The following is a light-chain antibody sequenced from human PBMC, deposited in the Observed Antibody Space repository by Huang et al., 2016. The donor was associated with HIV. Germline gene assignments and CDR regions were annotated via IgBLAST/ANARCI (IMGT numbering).Light chain of an antibody. J-gene: IGKJ4*01. V-gene: IGKV1-16*02. CDR2: DAS. Sequence: DIQMTQSPSSLSASVGDRVTITCRASQDIRSNLAWFQQTPGKAPKSLIYDASTLQSGVPSKFSGNGYGTDFTLTISSLQPEDIATYYCQQSNTFPLTCGGGTKVEI. CDR1: QDIRSN. CDR3: QQSNTFPLT.